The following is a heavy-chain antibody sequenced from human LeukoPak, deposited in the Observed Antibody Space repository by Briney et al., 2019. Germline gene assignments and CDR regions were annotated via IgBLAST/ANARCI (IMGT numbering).Heavy chain of an antibody. CDR3: ARAPIVGATKYYFDY. CDR2: ISYDGSNK. CDR1: GFTFSSYA. Sequence: GGSLRLSCAASGFTFSSYAMHWVRQAPGKGLEWVAVISYDGSNKYYADSVKGRFTISRDNSKNTLYLQMSSLRAEDTAVYYCARAPIVGATKYYFDYWGQGTLVTVSS. D-gene: IGHD1-26*01. J-gene: IGHJ4*02. V-gene: IGHV3-30-3*01.